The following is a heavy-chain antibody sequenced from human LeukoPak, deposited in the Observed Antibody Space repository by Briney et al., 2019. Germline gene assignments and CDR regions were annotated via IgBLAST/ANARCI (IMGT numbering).Heavy chain of an antibody. V-gene: IGHV4-38-2*01. J-gene: IGHJ4*02. D-gene: IGHD2-15*01. Sequence: SETLFLTCAVSGYSISSGYYWGWIRQPPGKGLEWIGSLYHSGSTYYNPSLQSRVTTSVDTSKNQFSLKLSSVTAADTAVYFCARVAAGSRYYFDGWGQGTLVTVSS. CDR3: ARVAAGSRYYFDG. CDR2: LYHSGST. CDR1: GYSISSGYY.